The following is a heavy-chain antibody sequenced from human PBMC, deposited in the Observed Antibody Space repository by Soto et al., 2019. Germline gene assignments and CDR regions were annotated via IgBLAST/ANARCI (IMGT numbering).Heavy chain of an antibody. D-gene: IGHD3-16*02. CDR3: TTDWNHDYIWGSYRFDY. V-gene: IGHV3-15*01. CDR1: GFTFSSYG. CDR2: IKSKTDGGTT. Sequence: GGSLRLSCAASGFTFSSYGMHWVRQAPGKGLEWVGRIKSKTDGGTTDYAAPVKGRFTISRDDSKNTLYLQMNSLKTEDKAVYYCTTDWNHDYIWGSYRFDYWGQGTLVTVSS. J-gene: IGHJ4*02.